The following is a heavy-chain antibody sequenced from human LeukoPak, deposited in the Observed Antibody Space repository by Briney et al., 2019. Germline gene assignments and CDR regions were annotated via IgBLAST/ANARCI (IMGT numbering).Heavy chain of an antibody. Sequence: ASVKVSCKASGCTFTSYDINWVRQATGQGLEWMGWMNPNSGNTGYAQKFQGRVTMTRNTSISTAYMELSNLRSEDTAVYYCARGKTIAAAGGYWFDPRGQGTLVTVSS. D-gene: IGHD6-13*01. V-gene: IGHV1-8*01. CDR3: ARGKTIAAAGGYWFDP. CDR2: MNPNSGNT. J-gene: IGHJ5*02. CDR1: GCTFTSYD.